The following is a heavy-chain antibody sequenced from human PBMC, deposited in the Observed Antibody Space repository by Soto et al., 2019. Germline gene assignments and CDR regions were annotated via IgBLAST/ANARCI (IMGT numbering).Heavy chain of an antibody. Sequence: SETLSLTCTVCGDSIISSDFYWGWVRQPPGKGLEWIGSIFYLGSSYYNPSLKSRVTMSVDTSKNQFSLRLRSVTAADTALYFCARHSLALRKNNWFDPWGQGIMVTVSS. CDR3: ARHSLALRKNNWFDP. CDR1: GDSIISSDFY. CDR2: IFYLGSS. D-gene: IGHD3-3*02. V-gene: IGHV4-39*01. J-gene: IGHJ5*02.